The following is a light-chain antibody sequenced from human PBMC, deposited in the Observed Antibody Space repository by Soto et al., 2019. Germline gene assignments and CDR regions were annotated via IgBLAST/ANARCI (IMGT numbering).Light chain of an antibody. CDR1: QSVNSN. J-gene: IGKJ1*01. Sequence: EIVMTQSPATLSVSPGERATRSCRASQSVNSNLGWYQQKPGQAPRLLIYGASTRATGIPGRFSGSGYGTELTLTTSSLQSEDFAVSYCQQYNNWLWTFGQGTKVEIK. CDR2: GAS. V-gene: IGKV3-15*01. CDR3: QQYNNWLWT.